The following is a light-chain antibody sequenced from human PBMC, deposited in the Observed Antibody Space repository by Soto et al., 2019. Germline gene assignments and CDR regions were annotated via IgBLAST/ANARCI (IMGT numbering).Light chain of an antibody. V-gene: IGLV2-18*02. J-gene: IGLJ2*01. Sequence: QSVLTQPPSVSGSPGQSVTISCIGSSSDVGTYDRVSWYQAPPGTAPKLIIYEVHYRPSGVPDRFSGSKSGNTASLPISGLQAEDEADYYCSSYAASTTLLFGGGTKLTVL. CDR2: EVH. CDR1: SSDVGTYDR. CDR3: SSYAASTTLL.